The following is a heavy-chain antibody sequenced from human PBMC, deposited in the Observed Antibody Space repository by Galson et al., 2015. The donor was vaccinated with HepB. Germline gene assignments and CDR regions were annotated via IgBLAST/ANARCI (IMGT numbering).Heavy chain of an antibody. J-gene: IGHJ6*02. Sequence: SVKVSCKVSGCTLADLSMHWVRQTPGKGLEWMGGFDAEDAETIYAQKFQGRVTMTEDTSTDTAYMELSSLRFEDTAVYYCATVPMVRGVIRTYFYYGLDVWGQGTTVTVSS. CDR1: GCTLADLS. CDR3: ATVPMVRGVIRTYFYYGLDV. V-gene: IGHV1-24*01. CDR2: FDAEDAET. D-gene: IGHD3-10*01.